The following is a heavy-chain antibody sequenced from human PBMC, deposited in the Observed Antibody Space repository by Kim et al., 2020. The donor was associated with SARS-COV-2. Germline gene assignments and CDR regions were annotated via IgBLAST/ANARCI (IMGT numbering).Heavy chain of an antibody. J-gene: IGHJ4*02. Sequence: IYAQNSQGRVTMTEDTSTDTAYMELSSLRSEDTAVYYGATDRTRVAGFDYWGQGTLVTVSS. CDR3: ATDRTRVAGFDY. D-gene: IGHD3-3*01. V-gene: IGHV1-24*01.